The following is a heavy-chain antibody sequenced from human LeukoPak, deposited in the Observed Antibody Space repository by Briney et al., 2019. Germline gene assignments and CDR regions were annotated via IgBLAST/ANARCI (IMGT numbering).Heavy chain of an antibody. Sequence: AASVKVSCKASGYTFTGYYMHWVRQAPGQGLAWMGWINPNSGGTNYAQKFQGRVTMTRDTSISTAYMELSRLRSDDTAVYYCARGKVGATPEDYWGQGTLVTVSS. CDR2: INPNSGGT. J-gene: IGHJ4*02. D-gene: IGHD1-26*01. V-gene: IGHV1-2*02. CDR3: ARGKVGATPEDY. CDR1: GYTFTGYY.